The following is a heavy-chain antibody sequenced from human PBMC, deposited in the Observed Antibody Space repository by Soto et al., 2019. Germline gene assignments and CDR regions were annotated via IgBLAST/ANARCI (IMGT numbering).Heavy chain of an antibody. Sequence: QVQLVQSGAEVTKPGSSVKVSCKASGGTFSSYAISWVRQAPGQGLEWMGGIIPLFGTANDAQKFQGRVTITADESTSTPYLDLSSLRSEDTAVYYCAREGYCSSTSFYSDYWGQGTLVTVSS. CDR3: AREGYCSSTSFYSDY. D-gene: IGHD2-2*02. CDR2: IIPLFGTA. V-gene: IGHV1-69*01. CDR1: GGTFSSYA. J-gene: IGHJ4*02.